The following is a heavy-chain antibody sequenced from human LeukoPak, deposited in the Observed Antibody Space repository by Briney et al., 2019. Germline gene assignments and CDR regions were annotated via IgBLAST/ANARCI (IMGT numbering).Heavy chain of an antibody. CDR1: GGSISDGGYY. V-gene: IGHV4-31*03. CDR3: ARGGDRRGFDY. CDR2: IYDSGTT. J-gene: IGHJ4*02. D-gene: IGHD1-14*01. Sequence: SQTLSLTCTVSGGSISDGGYYWSWIRQHPGKGLEWTGYIYDSGTTYYSPALQSRVTISVDTSDNKFSLKLKSLTAADTAVYYCARGGDRRGFDYWGQGTLVTVSS.